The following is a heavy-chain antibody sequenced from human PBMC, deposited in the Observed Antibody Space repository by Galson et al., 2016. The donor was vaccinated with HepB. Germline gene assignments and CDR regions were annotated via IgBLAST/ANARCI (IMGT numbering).Heavy chain of an antibody. Sequence: SLRLSCAASGFTFSSYWMTWVRQAPGKGLEWVANIKQDGIEKYHVDSVKGRFTISRDNAKNSLYLQMNSLRAEDTAVYYFARDSGFCSGGSWYGDAFDIWGQGTMVTVSS. V-gene: IGHV3-7*01. CDR1: GFTFSSYW. CDR2: IKQDGIEK. CDR3: ARDSGFCSGGSWYGDAFDI. J-gene: IGHJ3*02. D-gene: IGHD2-15*01.